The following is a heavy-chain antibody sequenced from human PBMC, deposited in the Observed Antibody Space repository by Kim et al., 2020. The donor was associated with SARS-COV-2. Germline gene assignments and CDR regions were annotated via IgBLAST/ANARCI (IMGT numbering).Heavy chain of an antibody. V-gene: IGHV2-5*02. J-gene: IGHJ4*02. Sequence: SGPTLVNPTQTLTLTCTFSGLSLSANGMSVGWIRQPPGKALEWLALIYWDDDKRYSPSLKRRLTVTKDTSKNQVVLTMTNMDPVDTATYYCAHRPRQYYPLDYWGQGTLVTVSS. CDR3: AHRPRQYYPLDY. CDR1: GLSLSANGMS. CDR2: IYWDDDK. D-gene: IGHD3-10*01.